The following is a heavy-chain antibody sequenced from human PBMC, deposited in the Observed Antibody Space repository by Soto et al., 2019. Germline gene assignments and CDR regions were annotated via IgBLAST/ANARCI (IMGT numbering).Heavy chain of an antibody. V-gene: IGHV2-5*02. CDR1: GFSLSTSAVG. D-gene: IGHD2-15*01. CDR2: IYWDDDK. Sequence: SGPTLVNPTQTLTLTCTFSGFSLSTSAVGVGWIRQPPGKALEWLAFIYWDDDKRYSPSLKSSLTITKDTSKNQVVLAMTNMDPVDTASYYCAHLVVAGLSYYFDDWGQGTLVTSPQ. J-gene: IGHJ4*02. CDR3: AHLVVAGLSYYFDD.